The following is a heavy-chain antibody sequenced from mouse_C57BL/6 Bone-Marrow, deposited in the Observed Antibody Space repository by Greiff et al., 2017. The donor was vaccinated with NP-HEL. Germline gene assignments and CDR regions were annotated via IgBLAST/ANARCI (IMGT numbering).Heavy chain of an antibody. CDR2: IHPNSGST. J-gene: IGHJ2*01. D-gene: IGHD1-1*02. CDR1: GYTFTSYW. CDR3: ARCGPPFDY. Sequence: QVQLQQPGAELVKPGASVKLSCKASGYTFTSYWMHWVKQRPGQGLEWIGRIHPNSGSTNYNEKFKSKATLTVDKSSSTAYMQLRSLTSEDSAVYYCARCGPPFDYWGQGTTLTVSS. V-gene: IGHV1-64*01.